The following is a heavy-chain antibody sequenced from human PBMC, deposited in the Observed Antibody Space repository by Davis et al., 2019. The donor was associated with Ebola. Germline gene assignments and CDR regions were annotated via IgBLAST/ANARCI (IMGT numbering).Heavy chain of an antibody. CDR3: AKPTWQDFDGFDV. D-gene: IGHD3-16*01. Sequence: GESLKISCAASGVSFKTYGMHWVRQAPGKGLEWLAVIWYDGSREFIADSMKGRFTISRDNSRNTLFLQMNSLRVEDTAVYYCAKPTWQDFDGFDVWGQGTMVTVSS. J-gene: IGHJ3*01. V-gene: IGHV3-33*06. CDR2: IWYDGSRE. CDR1: GVSFKTYG.